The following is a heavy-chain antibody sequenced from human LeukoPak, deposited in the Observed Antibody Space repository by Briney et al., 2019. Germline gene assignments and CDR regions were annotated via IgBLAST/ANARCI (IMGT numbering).Heavy chain of an antibody. Sequence: ASVKVSCKASGYTFTSYGISWVRQAPGQGLEWMGWISAYNGNTNYAQKLQGRVTMTTDTSTSTAHMELRSLRSDDTAVYYCARDSEYYYGSGSYYWGQGTLVTVSP. CDR3: ARDSEYYYGSGSYY. V-gene: IGHV1-18*01. CDR2: ISAYNGNT. D-gene: IGHD3-10*01. CDR1: GYTFTSYG. J-gene: IGHJ4*02.